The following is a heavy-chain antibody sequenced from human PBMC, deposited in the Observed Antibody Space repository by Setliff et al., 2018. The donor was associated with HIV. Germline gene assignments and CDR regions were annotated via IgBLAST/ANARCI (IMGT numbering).Heavy chain of an antibody. CDR3: AGGRYFRDISDSRFDF. V-gene: IGHV4-31*03. J-gene: IGHJ4*02. Sequence: SETLSLTCTVSGVSINSVLYSWTWIRQLPGKGLEWIGYIYYSGNTYYNPSLKSRLTISLETSKNQFSLKLSSVTAADTAVYYCAGGRYFRDISDSRFDFWGQGKQVTVSS. CDR2: IYYSGNT. CDR1: GVSINSVLYS. D-gene: IGHD2-21*02.